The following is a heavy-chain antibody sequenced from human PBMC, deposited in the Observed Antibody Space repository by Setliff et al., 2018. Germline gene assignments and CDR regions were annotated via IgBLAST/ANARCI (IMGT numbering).Heavy chain of an antibody. V-gene: IGHV3-7*01. Sequence: PGESLKISCAASGFTFSNLWMAWVRQVPGKGLEWVANINEEGSAKFYVDSVKGRFTISRDNAKNSLYLQMNSLRVEDTAVYYCARDVFDFRTGQAGPWGQGTLVTVSS. D-gene: IGHD3-3*01. CDR2: INEEGSAK. J-gene: IGHJ5*02. CDR3: ARDVFDFRTGQAGP. CDR1: GFTFSNLW.